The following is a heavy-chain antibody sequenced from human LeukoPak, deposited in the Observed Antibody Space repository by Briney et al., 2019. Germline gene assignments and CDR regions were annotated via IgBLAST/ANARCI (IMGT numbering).Heavy chain of an antibody. CDR3: ARDYYDMAQTDRYNWFDP. Sequence: GGSLRLSCAASGFTFSSYAMHWVRQAPGKGLEWVAVISYDGSNKYYADSVKGRFTISRDNSKNTLYLQMNSLRAEDTAVYYCARDYYDMAQTDRYNWFDPWGQGTLVTVSS. D-gene: IGHD3-22*01. V-gene: IGHV3-30*04. CDR2: ISYDGSNK. CDR1: GFTFSSYA. J-gene: IGHJ5*02.